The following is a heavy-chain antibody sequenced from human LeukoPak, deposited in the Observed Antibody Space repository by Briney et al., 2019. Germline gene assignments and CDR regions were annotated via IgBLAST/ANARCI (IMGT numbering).Heavy chain of an antibody. V-gene: IGHV4-38-2*01. CDR2: IYHSGST. CDR3: GRAQGATDY. Sequence: AETLSLTYAVSGYSISSGHYWGWIRQPPGKGLEWIGSIYHSGSTYYNPSLKSRVTISVDTSKNQFSLKVNSVTAADTAVYYCGRAQGATDYWGQGTLVTVSS. D-gene: IGHD1-26*01. J-gene: IGHJ4*02. CDR1: GYSISSGHY.